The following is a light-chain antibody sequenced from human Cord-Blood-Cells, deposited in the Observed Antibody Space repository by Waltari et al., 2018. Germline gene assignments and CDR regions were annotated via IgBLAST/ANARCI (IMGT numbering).Light chain of an antibody. CDR2: GAS. CDR1: QSVSSN. Sequence: EIVMTQSPATLSVSPGERATLSCSASQSVSSNLAWYQQKPGQAPRLVIYGASTRATGTPARFSGSGSGTEFTLTISSLQSEDFAVDYCQQYNNWPPYTFGQGTKLEIK. J-gene: IGKJ2*01. CDR3: QQYNNWPPYT. V-gene: IGKV3-15*01.